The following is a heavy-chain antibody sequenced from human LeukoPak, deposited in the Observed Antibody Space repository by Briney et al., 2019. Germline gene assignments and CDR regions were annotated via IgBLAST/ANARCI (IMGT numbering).Heavy chain of an antibody. V-gene: IGHV4-34*01. CDR2: INHSGST. J-gene: IGHJ4*02. CDR3: ARLREQWLVPHYFDY. Sequence: PSETLSLTCAVYGGSFSGYYWSWIRQPPGKGLEWIGEINHSGSTNYNPSLKSRVTISVDTSKNQFSLKLSSVTAADTAVYYCARLREQWLVPHYFDYWGQGTLVTVSS. D-gene: IGHD6-19*01. CDR1: GGSFSGYY.